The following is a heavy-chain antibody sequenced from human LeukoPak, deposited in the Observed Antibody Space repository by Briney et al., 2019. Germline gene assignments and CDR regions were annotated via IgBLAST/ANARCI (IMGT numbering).Heavy chain of an antibody. V-gene: IGHV3-30-3*01. CDR3: ARESRAFDI. Sequence: GSLRLSCAASGFTFSSYAMHWVRQAPGKGLEWVAVILYDGSNKYYADSVKGRFTISRDNSKNTLYLQMNSLRAEDTAVYYCARESRAFDIWGQGTMVTVSS. CDR2: ILYDGSNK. J-gene: IGHJ3*02. CDR1: GFTFSSYA.